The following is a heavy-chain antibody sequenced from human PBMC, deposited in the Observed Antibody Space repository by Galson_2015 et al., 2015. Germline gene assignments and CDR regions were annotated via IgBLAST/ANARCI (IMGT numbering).Heavy chain of an antibody. CDR2: ISYDGSNK. V-gene: IGHV3-30-3*01. CDR1: GFTSSSYA. CDR3: ARANWRVADAFDI. D-gene: IGHD7-27*01. J-gene: IGHJ3*02. Sequence: SLRLSCAASGFTSSSYAMHWVRQAPGKGLEWVAVISYDGSNKYYADSVKGRFTISRDNSKNTLYLQMNSLRAEDTAVYYCARANWRVADAFDIWGQGTMVTVSS.